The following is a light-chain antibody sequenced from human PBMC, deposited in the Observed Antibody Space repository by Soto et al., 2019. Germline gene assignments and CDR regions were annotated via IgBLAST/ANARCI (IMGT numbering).Light chain of an antibody. V-gene: IGKV3-15*01. Sequence: EIVMTQSPVTLSVSPGERATLSCRASQSVSSNLAWYQQKPGQAPRLLIYGASTRATGIPARFSGSGSGTEFTLTISSLQSEDFAVYYCQQYHNWPYTFGQGTKLEIK. CDR1: QSVSSN. CDR2: GAS. CDR3: QQYHNWPYT. J-gene: IGKJ2*01.